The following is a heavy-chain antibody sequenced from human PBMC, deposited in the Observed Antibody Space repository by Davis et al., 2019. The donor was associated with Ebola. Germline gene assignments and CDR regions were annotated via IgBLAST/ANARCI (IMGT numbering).Heavy chain of an antibody. CDR3: ARVPYGDYGGFSYHAMDV. CDR1: GAAVSSGDC. V-gene: IGHV4-61*08. D-gene: IGHD4-17*01. Sequence: SETLSLACTVSGAAVSSGDCWSWIRQPPGQELQWIGYICYRRSSNYSTSLKSRVSISLDTSKNQFSLRVASVTAADTAVYYCARVPYGDYGGFSYHAMDVWGQGTTVTVAS. CDR2: ICYRRSS. J-gene: IGHJ6*02.